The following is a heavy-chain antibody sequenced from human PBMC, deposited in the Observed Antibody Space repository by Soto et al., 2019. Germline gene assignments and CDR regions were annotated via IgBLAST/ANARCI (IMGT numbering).Heavy chain of an antibody. D-gene: IGHD6-19*01. CDR2: ISSSSSYI. V-gene: IGHV3-21*01. Sequence: GGSLRLSCAASGFTFSSYSMNWVRQAPGKGLEWVSSISSSSSYIYYADSVKGRFTISRDNAKNSLYLQMNSLRAEDTAVYYCARGGAVAGRRLDYWGQGTLVTVSS. CDR3: ARGGAVAGRRLDY. J-gene: IGHJ4*02. CDR1: GFTFSSYS.